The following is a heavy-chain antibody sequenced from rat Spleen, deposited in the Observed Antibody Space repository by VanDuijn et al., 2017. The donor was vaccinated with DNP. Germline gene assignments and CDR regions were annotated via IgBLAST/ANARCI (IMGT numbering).Heavy chain of an antibody. CDR1: GYSITSNY. J-gene: IGHJ2*01. V-gene: IGHV3-1*01. CDR2: ITYSGST. CDR3: ARSAGLDY. D-gene: IGHD1-2*01. Sequence: EVQLQESGPGLVKPSQSLSLTCSVTGYSITSNYWGWIRKFSGNKMEWIGHITYSGSTTYNPSLKSRVSITRNTSKNPFFLQLTSVTTEDTATYYCARSAGLDYWGQGVMVTVSS.